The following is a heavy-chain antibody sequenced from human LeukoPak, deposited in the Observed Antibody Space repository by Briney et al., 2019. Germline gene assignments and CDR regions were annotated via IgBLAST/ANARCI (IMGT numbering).Heavy chain of an antibody. D-gene: IGHD6-19*01. J-gene: IGHJ4*02. Sequence: GESLKISCKGSGYSFTNYWIGWVRQMPGKGLGWMWIIYPGDSDSRYSPSFQGQVTISADKSISTAYLQWSSLKASDTAMYYCARRLGLGSSGWKNFDYWGQGTLVTVSS. CDR3: ARRLGLGSSGWKNFDY. CDR1: GYSFTNYW. V-gene: IGHV5-51*01. CDR2: IYPGDSDS.